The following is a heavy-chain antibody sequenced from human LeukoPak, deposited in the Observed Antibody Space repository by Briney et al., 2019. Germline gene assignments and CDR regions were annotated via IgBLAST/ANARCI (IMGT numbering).Heavy chain of an antibody. V-gene: IGHV3-74*01. J-gene: IGHJ4*02. CDR2: INSDGSST. Sequence: GGSLRLSCAAPGFTFSSYWMHWVRQAPGKGLVWVSRINSDGSSTSYADSVKGRFTISRDNARNTLYLQMNSLRAEDTAVYYCARDKAIVGATQFDYWGQGTLVTVSS. D-gene: IGHD1-26*01. CDR3: ARDKAIVGATQFDY. CDR1: GFTFSSYW.